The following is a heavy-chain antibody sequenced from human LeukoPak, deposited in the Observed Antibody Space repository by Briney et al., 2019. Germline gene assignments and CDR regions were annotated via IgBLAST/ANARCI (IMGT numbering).Heavy chain of an antibody. CDR1: GYTFTGYY. D-gene: IGHD4-17*01. Sequence: ASVKVSCKASGYTFTGYYMHWVRQAAGQGLEWRGWINPNSGVTDYAQKFQGRVTMTRDTSISTAYMEVSSLRSDDTAVYYCARDFGRAYGDKFDYWSQGTLVTVSS. V-gene: IGHV1-2*02. CDR3: ARDFGRAYGDKFDY. J-gene: IGHJ4*02. CDR2: INPNSGVT.